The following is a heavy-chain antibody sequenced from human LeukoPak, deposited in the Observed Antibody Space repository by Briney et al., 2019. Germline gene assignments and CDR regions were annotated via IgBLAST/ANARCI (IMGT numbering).Heavy chain of an antibody. CDR3: ARNARGGLLWFGELSHQDY. CDR1: GGSISSGGYY. Sequence: PSQTLSLTCTVSGGSISSGGYYWSWIRQPPGKGLEWIGYIYHSGSTYYNPSLKSRVTISVDTSKNQFSLKLSSVTAADTAVYYCARNARGGLLWFGELSHQDYWGQGTLVTVSS. CDR2: IYHSGST. J-gene: IGHJ4*02. V-gene: IGHV4-30-2*05. D-gene: IGHD3-10*01.